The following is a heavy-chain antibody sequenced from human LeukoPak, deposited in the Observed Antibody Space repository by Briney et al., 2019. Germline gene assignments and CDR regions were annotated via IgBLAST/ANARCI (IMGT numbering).Heavy chain of an antibody. CDR3: ARTGVTMVRGVTHYYFDY. CDR1: GFTFSDHY. CDR2: TRNKANSYTT. V-gene: IGHV3-72*01. J-gene: IGHJ4*02. Sequence: GGSLRLSCAASGFTFSDHYMDWVRQAPGKGLEWVGRTRNKANSYTTEYAASVKGRFTISRDDSKNSLYLQMNSLKTEDTAVYYCARTGVTMVRGVTHYYFDYWGQGTLVTVSS. D-gene: IGHD3-10*01.